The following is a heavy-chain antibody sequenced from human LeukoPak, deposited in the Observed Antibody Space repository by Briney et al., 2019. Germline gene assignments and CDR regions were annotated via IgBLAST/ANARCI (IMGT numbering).Heavy chain of an antibody. CDR2: IYYSGST. CDR1: GGSISSGDYY. V-gene: IGHV4-30-4*01. J-gene: IGHJ5*02. D-gene: IGHD6-6*01. CDR3: ARGKELAAPDP. Sequence: PSETLSLTCTVSGGSISSGDYYWSWIRQPPGKGLEWIGYIYYSGSTYYNPSLKSRVTISVDTSKNQFSLKLSSVTAADTAVCYCARGKELAAPDPWGQGTLVTVSS.